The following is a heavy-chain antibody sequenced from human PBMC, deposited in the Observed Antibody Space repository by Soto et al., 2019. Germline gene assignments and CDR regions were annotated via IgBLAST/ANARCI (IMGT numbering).Heavy chain of an antibody. D-gene: IGHD3-22*01. Sequence: SETLSLTCAVYGGSFSGYYWSWIRQPPGKGLEWIGEINHSGSTNYNPSLKSRVTISVDTSKNQFSLKLSSVTAADTAVYYCARVYYYDSSGYSYFDYWGQGTLVTVSS. CDR1: GGSFSGYY. V-gene: IGHV4-34*01. CDR2: INHSGST. J-gene: IGHJ4*02. CDR3: ARVYYYDSSGYSYFDY.